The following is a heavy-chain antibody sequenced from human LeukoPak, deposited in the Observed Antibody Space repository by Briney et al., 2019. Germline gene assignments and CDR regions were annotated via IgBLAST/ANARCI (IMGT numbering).Heavy chain of an antibody. CDR1: GGSISGSSYY. V-gene: IGHV4-39*07. Sequence: PSETLSLTCTVSGGSISGSSYYWGWIRQPPGKGLEWIGSIYYSGSTYYNPSLKSRVTISVDTSKNQFSLKLSSVTAADTAVYYCAREVSRWPYYFDYWGQGTLVTVSS. CDR2: IYYSGST. D-gene: IGHD4-23*01. J-gene: IGHJ4*02. CDR3: AREVSRWPYYFDY.